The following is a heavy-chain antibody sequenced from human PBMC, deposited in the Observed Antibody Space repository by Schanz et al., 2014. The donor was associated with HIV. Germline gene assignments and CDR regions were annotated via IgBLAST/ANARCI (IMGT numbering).Heavy chain of an antibody. Sequence: QVQLVQSGAEVRKPGSSVKFSCQASGGTSNSYDFSWVRQAPGQGLEWMGGIIPMFETTHYAQRFRARLTVTADDSTNTAYMELRSLRSEDTAVYYCAVHAEGTLLVITLDYWGQGTPVTVSS. CDR2: IIPMFETT. D-gene: IGHD4-4*01. CDR1: GGTSNSYD. CDR3: AVHAEGTLLVITLDY. J-gene: IGHJ4*02. V-gene: IGHV1-69*01.